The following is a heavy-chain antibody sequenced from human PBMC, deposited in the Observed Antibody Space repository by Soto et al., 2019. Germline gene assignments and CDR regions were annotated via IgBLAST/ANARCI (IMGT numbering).Heavy chain of an antibody. CDR1: GFTFSSYG. CDR3: AKDGQSYYDFWSGYYPVNWFDP. Sequence: PGGSLRLSCAASGFTFSSYGMHWVRQAPGKGLEWVAVISYDGSNKYYADSVKGRFTISRDNSKNTLYLQMNSLRAKDTAVYYCAKDGQSYYDFWSGYYPVNWFDPWGQGT. J-gene: IGHJ5*02. D-gene: IGHD3-3*01. V-gene: IGHV3-30*18. CDR2: ISYDGSNK.